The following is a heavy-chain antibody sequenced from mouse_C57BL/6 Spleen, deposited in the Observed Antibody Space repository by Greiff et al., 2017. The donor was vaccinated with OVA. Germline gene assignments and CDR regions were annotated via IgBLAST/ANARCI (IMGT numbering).Heavy chain of an antibody. Sequence: EVQGVESGGGLVKPGGSLKLSCAASGFTFSDYGMHWVRQAPEKGLEWVAYISSGSSTIYYADTVKGRFTISRDNAKNTLFLQMTSLRSEDTAMYYCARRSITTVVADWYFDVWGTGTTVTVSS. CDR1: GFTFSDYG. CDR3: ARRSITTVVADWYFDV. D-gene: IGHD1-1*01. CDR2: ISSGSSTI. V-gene: IGHV5-17*01. J-gene: IGHJ1*03.